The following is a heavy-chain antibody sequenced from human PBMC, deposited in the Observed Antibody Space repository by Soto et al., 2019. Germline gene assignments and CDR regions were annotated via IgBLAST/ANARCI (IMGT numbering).Heavy chain of an antibody. Sequence: QVQLVQSGAEVKKPGSSVKVSCKASGGTFSSYAISWVRQAPGQGLEWMGGIIPIFGTANYAQKFQGRVTITADESTSTAYMERSSLRSEDTAVYYCAGGEYSGSYYPGGYFDYWGQGTLVTVSS. J-gene: IGHJ4*02. CDR1: GGTFSSYA. V-gene: IGHV1-69*12. CDR2: IIPIFGTA. D-gene: IGHD1-26*01. CDR3: AGGEYSGSYYPGGYFDY.